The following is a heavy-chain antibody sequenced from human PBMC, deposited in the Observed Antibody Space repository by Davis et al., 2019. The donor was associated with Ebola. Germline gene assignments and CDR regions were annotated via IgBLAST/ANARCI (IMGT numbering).Heavy chain of an antibody. CDR3: AKDQDSSGWYGDAFDI. V-gene: IGHV3-53*01. CDR2: IYSGGST. J-gene: IGHJ3*02. CDR1: GFTVSSNY. Sequence: GESLKISCAASGFTVSSNYMSWVRQAPGKGLEWVSVIYSGGSTYYADSVKGRFTISRDNSKNTLYLQMNSLRAEDTAVYYCAKDQDSSGWYGDAFDIWGQGTMVTVSS. D-gene: IGHD6-19*01.